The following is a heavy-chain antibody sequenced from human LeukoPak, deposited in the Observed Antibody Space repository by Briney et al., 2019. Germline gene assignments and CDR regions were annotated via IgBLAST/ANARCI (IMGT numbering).Heavy chain of an antibody. D-gene: IGHD4-23*01. V-gene: IGHV1-69*06. Sequence: SVKVSCKASGGTFSSYAISWVRQAPGQGLEWMGGIIPIFGTANYAQKFQGRVTITADKSTSTAYMELSSLRSEDTAVYYCARVTTVVTGFDYWGQGTLVTVSS. CDR3: ARVTTVVTGFDY. CDR1: GGTFSSYA. CDR2: IIPIFGTA. J-gene: IGHJ4*02.